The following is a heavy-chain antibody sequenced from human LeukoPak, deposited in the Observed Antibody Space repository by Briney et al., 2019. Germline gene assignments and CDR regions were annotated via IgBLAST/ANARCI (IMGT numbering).Heavy chain of an antibody. Sequence: GGSLRLSCAASGFTFSSYSMNWVRQAPGKGLEWVSYISSSSSTIYYADSVKGRFTISRDNSKNTLYLQMNSLRAEDTAVYYCARGMVEQWLVRGTYFDYWGQGTLVTVSS. CDR2: ISSSSSTI. CDR3: ARGMVEQWLVRGTYFDY. J-gene: IGHJ4*02. V-gene: IGHV3-48*01. D-gene: IGHD6-19*01. CDR1: GFTFSSYS.